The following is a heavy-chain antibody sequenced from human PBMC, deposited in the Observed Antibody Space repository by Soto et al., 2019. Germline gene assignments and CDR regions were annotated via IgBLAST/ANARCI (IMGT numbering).Heavy chain of an antibody. CDR2: IIPIFGTA. V-gene: IGHV1-69*13. J-gene: IGHJ6*02. D-gene: IGHD3-10*01. CDR3: ARVWQLPGEYYYYYGMDV. Sequence: SVKVSCKASGGTFSSYAISWVRQAPGQGLEWMGGIIPIFGTANYAQKFQGRVTITADESTSTAYMELSSLRSEDTAVYYCARVWQLPGEYYYYYGMDVWGQGTTVTVS. CDR1: GGTFSSYA.